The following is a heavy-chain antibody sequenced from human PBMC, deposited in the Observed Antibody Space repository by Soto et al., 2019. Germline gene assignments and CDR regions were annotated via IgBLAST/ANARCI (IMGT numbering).Heavy chain of an antibody. CDR2: ISYDGSNK. J-gene: IGHJ6*02. V-gene: IGHV3-30-3*01. CDR1: GFTFSSYA. CDR3: ARGDCISTSCYPYYYYYGMDV. Sequence: QVQLVESGGGVVQPGRSLRLSCAASGFTFSSYAMYWVRQAPGKGLEWVAFISYDGSNKYYADSVKGRFTISRDNSKNTLYLQMNSLRAEDTAVYYCARGDCISTSCYPYYYYYGMDVWGQGTTVTVSS. D-gene: IGHD2-2*01.